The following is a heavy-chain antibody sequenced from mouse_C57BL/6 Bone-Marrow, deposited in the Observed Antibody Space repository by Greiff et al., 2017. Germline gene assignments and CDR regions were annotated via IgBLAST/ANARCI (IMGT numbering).Heavy chain of an antibody. CDR3: TSYGSFDY. CDR2: IDPENGDT. D-gene: IGHD1-1*01. CDR1: GFNIKDDY. J-gene: IGHJ2*01. V-gene: IGHV14-4*01. Sequence: EVQLQESGAELVRPGASVKLSCTASGFNIKDDYMHWVKQRPEQGLEWIGWIDPENGDTEYASKFQGKATITADTSSNTAYLPLSSLTSEDTAVYYCTSYGSFDYWGPGTTLTVSS.